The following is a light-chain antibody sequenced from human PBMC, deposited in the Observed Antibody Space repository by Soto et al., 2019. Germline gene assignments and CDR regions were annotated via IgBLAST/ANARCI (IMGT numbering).Light chain of an antibody. V-gene: IGLV1-40*01. CDR3: HSYDISLSGSV. J-gene: IGLJ2*01. Sequence: QSVLTQPPSVSGAPGQRVTISCTGSSSNIGAGYDVHWYQQLPGTAPKLLIYGNSNRPSGVPDRFSGSKSGTSASLAITGLQAEYEADYYCHSYDISLSGSVFGGGTKLTVL. CDR2: GNS. CDR1: SSNIGAGYD.